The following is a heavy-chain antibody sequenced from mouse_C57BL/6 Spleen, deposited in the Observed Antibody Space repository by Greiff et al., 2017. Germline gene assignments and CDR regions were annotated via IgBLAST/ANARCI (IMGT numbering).Heavy chain of an antibody. V-gene: IGHV1-50*01. CDR2: IDPSDSYT. Sequence: QVQLQQPGAELVKPGASVKLSCKASGYTFTSYWMQWVKLRPGQGLEWIGEIDPSDSYTNYNQKFKGKATLTVDTSSSTAYMQLSSLTSEDSAVYYCAGYGNSFAYWGQGTLVTVSA. J-gene: IGHJ3*01. CDR1: GYTFTSYW. CDR3: AGYGNSFAY. D-gene: IGHD2-1*01.